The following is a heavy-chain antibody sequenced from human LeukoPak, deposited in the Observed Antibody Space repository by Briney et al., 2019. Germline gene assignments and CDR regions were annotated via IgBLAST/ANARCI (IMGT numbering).Heavy chain of an antibody. J-gene: IGHJ5*02. CDR3: ARGGDIVVVPGLWWFDP. CDR1: GGSISSYY. D-gene: IGHD2-2*01. V-gene: IGHV4-59*01. CDR2: IYYSGST. Sequence: SETLSLTCTVSGGSISSYYWSWIRQPPGKGLEWIGYIYYSGSTNYNPSLKSRVTISVDTSKNQFSLKLSSETAADTAVYYCARGGDIVVVPGLWWFDPWGQGTLVTVSS.